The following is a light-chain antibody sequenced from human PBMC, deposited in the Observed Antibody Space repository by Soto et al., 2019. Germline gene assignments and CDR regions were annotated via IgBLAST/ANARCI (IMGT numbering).Light chain of an antibody. V-gene: IGKV3-11*01. CDR1: QSVSIY. J-gene: IGKJ5*01. Sequence: EIVLTPSPATLSLSPGERATLSGRASQSVSIYLAWYQQRPGQAPRLLIYDASNRATGIPARFSGSGSGTDFTLTINSLQAEDSAVYYCQQYYNWPRTFGQGTRLEIK. CDR3: QQYYNWPRT. CDR2: DAS.